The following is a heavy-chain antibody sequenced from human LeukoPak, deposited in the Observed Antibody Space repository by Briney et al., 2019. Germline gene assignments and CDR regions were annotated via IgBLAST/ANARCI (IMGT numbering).Heavy chain of an antibody. Sequence: SETPSLTCAVYGGSFSGYYWSWIRQPPGKGLEWIGEINHSGSTNYNPSLKSRVTISVDTSKNQFSLKLSSVTAADTAVYYCARENPNQEAAFDIWGQGTMVTVSS. CDR2: INHSGST. V-gene: IGHV4-34*01. CDR3: ARENPNQEAAFDI. D-gene: IGHD1-14*01. CDR1: GGSFSGYY. J-gene: IGHJ3*02.